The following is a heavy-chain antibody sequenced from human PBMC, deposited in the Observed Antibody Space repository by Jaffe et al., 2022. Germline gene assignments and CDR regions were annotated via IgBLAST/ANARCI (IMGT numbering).Heavy chain of an antibody. CDR3: ARAITGTLGRYYYYMDV. CDR2: IYYSGST. Sequence: QVQLQESGPGLVKPSETLSLTCTVSGGSISSYYWSWIRQPPGKGLEWIGYIYYSGSTNYNPSLKSRVTISVDTSKNQFSLKLSSVTAADTAVYYCARAITGTLGRYYYYMDVWGKGTTVTVSS. J-gene: IGHJ6*03. D-gene: IGHD1-7*01. V-gene: IGHV4-59*01. CDR1: GGSISSYY.